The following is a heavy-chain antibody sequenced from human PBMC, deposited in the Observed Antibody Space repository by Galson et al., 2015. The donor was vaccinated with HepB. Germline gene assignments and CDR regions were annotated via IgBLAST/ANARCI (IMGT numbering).Heavy chain of an antibody. CDR1: GFTFSSYA. CDR3: AKDHPNYDSSGYQPYYYYGMDV. D-gene: IGHD3-22*01. Sequence: SLRLSCAASGFTFSSYAMSWVRQAPGKGLEWVSAISGSGGSTYYADSMKGRFTISRDNSKNTLYLQMNSLRAEDTAVYYCAKDHPNYDSSGYQPYYYYGMDVWGQGTTVTVSS. CDR2: ISGSGGST. J-gene: IGHJ6*02. V-gene: IGHV3-23*01.